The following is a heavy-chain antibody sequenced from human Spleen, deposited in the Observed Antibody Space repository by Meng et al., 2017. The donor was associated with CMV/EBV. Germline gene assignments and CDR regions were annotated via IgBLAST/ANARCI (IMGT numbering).Heavy chain of an antibody. D-gene: IGHD5-24*01. Sequence: SVKVSCKASGGTFNTFAISWVRQAPGQGLEWVGGLIPLFGTPNYAQKLQGRVTITTDASTSTAYKDLSSLTSDDTAVYFCARSVEMATIYDYWGQGTLVTVSS. CDR3: ARSVEMATIYDY. CDR2: LIPLFGTP. V-gene: IGHV1-69*05. CDR1: GGTFNTFA. J-gene: IGHJ4*02.